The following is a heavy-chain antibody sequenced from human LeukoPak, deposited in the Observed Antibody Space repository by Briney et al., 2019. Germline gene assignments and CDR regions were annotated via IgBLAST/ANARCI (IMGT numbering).Heavy chain of an antibody. CDR2: IRYDGSNK. J-gene: IGHJ4*02. V-gene: IGHV3-30*02. CDR3: AKDINDFWSGYYSGVDY. CDR1: GFTFSSYG. D-gene: IGHD3-3*01. Sequence: GGSLRLSCAASGFTFSSYGMHWVRQAPGKGLEWVAFIRYDGSNKYYADSVKGRFTISRGNSRNTLYLQMNSLRAEDTAVYYCAKDINDFWSGYYSGVDYWGQGTLVTVSS.